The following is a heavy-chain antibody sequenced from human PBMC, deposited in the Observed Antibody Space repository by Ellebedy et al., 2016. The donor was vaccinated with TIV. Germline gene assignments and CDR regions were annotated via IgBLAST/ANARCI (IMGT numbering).Heavy chain of an antibody. V-gene: IGHV4-59*01. Sequence: SETLSLXXTVSGGSITTYYWTWIRQPPGKGLEWIGYSLDTGSTNYNPSLKSRVTISVDTSKNQVSLNLKSATAADTAVYYCARLGYYGSGSYYNAGGYYFDYWGQGTLVTVSS. D-gene: IGHD3-10*01. CDR2: SLDTGST. J-gene: IGHJ4*02. CDR3: ARLGYYGSGSYYNAGGYYFDY. CDR1: GGSITTYY.